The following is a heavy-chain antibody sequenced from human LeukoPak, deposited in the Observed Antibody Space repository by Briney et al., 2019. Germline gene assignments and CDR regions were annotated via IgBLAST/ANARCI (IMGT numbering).Heavy chain of an antibody. Sequence: GGSLRLSCAASGFTLSNAWMSWVRQAPGKGLEWVGRIKSKTDGGTTDYAAPVKGRFTISRDDSKNTLYLQMNSLKTEDTAVYYCTTADPNDAFDIWGQGTMVTVSS. CDR1: GFTLSNAW. V-gene: IGHV3-15*01. J-gene: IGHJ3*02. CDR3: TTADPNDAFDI. CDR2: IKSKTDGGTT.